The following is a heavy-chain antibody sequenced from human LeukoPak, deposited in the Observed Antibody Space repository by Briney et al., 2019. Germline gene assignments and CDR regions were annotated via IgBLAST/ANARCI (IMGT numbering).Heavy chain of an antibody. J-gene: IGHJ3*02. D-gene: IGHD3-3*01. CDR1: GGSISSYY. V-gene: IGHV4-59*01. CDR2: IHYSGST. Sequence: SETLSLTCTVSGGSISSYYWSWIRQPPGKGLEWIGYIHYSGSTNYNPSLKSRVTISVDTSKNQFSLKLSSVTAADTAVYYCAREWGGDDFWSGYHGAFDIWGQGTMVTVSS. CDR3: AREWGGDDFWSGYHGAFDI.